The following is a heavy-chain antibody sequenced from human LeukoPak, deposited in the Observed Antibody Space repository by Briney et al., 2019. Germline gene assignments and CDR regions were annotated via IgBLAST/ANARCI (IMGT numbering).Heavy chain of an antibody. CDR1: GFTFDDYA. J-gene: IGHJ6*03. CDR3: AKDSTHSTPRTGSGGMDV. V-gene: IGHV3-9*01. Sequence: PGRSLRLSCAASGFTFDDYAMYWVRLAPGKGLEWVSGISWNSGSVGYGDSVKGRFTISRDNAKNSLYLQMNSLRPEVTALYYCAKDSTHSTPRTGSGGMDVWGKGTTVTVSS. CDR2: ISWNSGSV. D-gene: IGHD2-8*02.